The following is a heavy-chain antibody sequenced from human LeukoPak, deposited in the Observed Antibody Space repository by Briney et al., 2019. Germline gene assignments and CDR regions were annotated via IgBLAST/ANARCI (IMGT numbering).Heavy chain of an antibody. D-gene: IGHD4-17*01. V-gene: IGHV3-33*01. J-gene: IGHJ4*02. CDR1: GFTFSSYG. Sequence: PGRSLRLSCSASGFTFSSYGMHWVRQAPGKGLEWVAVIWNDGSHQYYADSEKGRLTISRDNSRNTVYLQMNRLRVEDTAVYYCARDATEYGDSHFDWWGQGTLVTVSS. CDR3: ARDATEYGDSHFDW. CDR2: IWNDGSHQ.